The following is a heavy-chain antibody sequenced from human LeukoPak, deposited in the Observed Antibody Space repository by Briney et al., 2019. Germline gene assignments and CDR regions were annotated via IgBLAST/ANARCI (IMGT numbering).Heavy chain of an antibody. Sequence: PSETLSLTCTVSGGSISSYYWSWIRQPPGKGLEWIGYIYYSGSTNYNPSLKSRVTISIDTSKNQFSLKLSSVTAADTAVYYCARVRQDWGSSDAFDIWGQGTMVTVSS. CDR2: IYYSGST. D-gene: IGHD7-27*01. CDR1: GGSISSYY. CDR3: ARVRQDWGSSDAFDI. V-gene: IGHV4-59*01. J-gene: IGHJ3*02.